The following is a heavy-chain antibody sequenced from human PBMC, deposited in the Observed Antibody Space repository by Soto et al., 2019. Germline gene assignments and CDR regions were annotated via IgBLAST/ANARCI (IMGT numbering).Heavy chain of an antibody. CDR1: GFTFSNAW. CDR2: IKSKTYGGTT. Sequence: GGSLRLSCAASGFTFSNAWMSWVRQAPGKGLEWAGLIKSKTYGGTTDYAAPEKGRFTISRDDSKNTLYLQMNSLKTEDTAVYYCTTVYYGGNFDYGGQGTLVTVSS. V-gene: IGHV3-15*01. J-gene: IGHJ4*02. CDR3: TTVYYGGNFDY. D-gene: IGHD4-17*01.